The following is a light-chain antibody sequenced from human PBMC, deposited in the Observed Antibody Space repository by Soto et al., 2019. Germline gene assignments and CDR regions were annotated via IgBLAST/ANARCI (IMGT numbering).Light chain of an antibody. CDR1: QGISTY. CDR2: AAS. CDR3: QQSYRTPYT. V-gene: IGKV1-39*01. J-gene: IGKJ2*01. Sequence: DIQMTQSPSSLSASVGDRVTITCRASQGISTYLVWYQQRQGRAPKLLIYAASSLLSGVPSRFSGSGSGTDFTLTIRSLQPEDFATYYCQQSYRTPYTLGQGNKLETK.